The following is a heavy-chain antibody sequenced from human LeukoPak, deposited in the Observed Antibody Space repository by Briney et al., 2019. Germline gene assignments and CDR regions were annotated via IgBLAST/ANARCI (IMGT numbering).Heavy chain of an antibody. D-gene: IGHD6-19*01. J-gene: IGHJ4*02. CDR2: INPSGGST. V-gene: IGHV1-46*01. CDR1: GYTFTSYY. CDR3: ARDKKEGIAVAGTFDY. Sequence: ASVKVSCKASGYTFTSYYMHWVRQAPGHGLEWMGIINPSGGSTSYAQKFQGRVTMTRDMSTSTVYMELSSLRSEDTAVYYCARDKKEGIAVAGTFDYWGQGTLVTVSS.